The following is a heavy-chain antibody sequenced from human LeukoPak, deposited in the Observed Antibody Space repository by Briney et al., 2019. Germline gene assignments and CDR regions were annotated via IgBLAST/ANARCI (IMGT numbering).Heavy chain of an antibody. CDR1: GFTFSSYS. D-gene: IGHD6-13*01. J-gene: IGHJ4*02. CDR3: ARPYSSSWPFDY. V-gene: IGHV3-21*01. Sequence: GGSLRLSCAASGFTFSSYSMNWVRQAPGKGLEWVSSISSSSSYIYYADSVKGRFTISRDNAKNSLYLQMNSLRAEDTAVYYCARPYSSSWPFDYWGQGTLVTVSS. CDR2: ISSSSSYI.